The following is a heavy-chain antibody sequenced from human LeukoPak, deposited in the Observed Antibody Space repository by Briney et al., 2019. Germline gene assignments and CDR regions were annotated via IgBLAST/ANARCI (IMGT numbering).Heavy chain of an antibody. CDR2: ISSSSSTM. J-gene: IGHJ4*02. Sequence: GGSLRLSCAASGFTFSSYGMNWVRQAPGKGLEWVSYISSSSSTMYYADSVKGRFTISRDNAKNSLYLQMNSLRAEDTAVYYCARGKGYFDWFDYWGQGTLVTVSS. V-gene: IGHV3-48*04. D-gene: IGHD3-9*01. CDR1: GFTFSSYG. CDR3: ARGKGYFDWFDY.